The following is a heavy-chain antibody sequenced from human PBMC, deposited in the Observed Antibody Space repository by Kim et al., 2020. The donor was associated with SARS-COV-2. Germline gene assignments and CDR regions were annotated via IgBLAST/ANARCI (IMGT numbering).Heavy chain of an antibody. CDR3: ARDYKDCSSTSCYAMPYYYYYGMDV. D-gene: IGHD2-2*01. CDR2: ISYDGGNK. CDR1: GFTFSSYG. J-gene: IGHJ6*02. V-gene: IGHV3-33*05. Sequence: GGSLRLSCAASGFTFSSYGMHWVRQAPGKGLEWVAVISYDGGNKYYADSVKGRFTISRDNSKNTLYLQMNSLRAEDTAVYYCARDYKDCSSTSCYAMPYYYYYGMDVWGQGTTVTVSS.